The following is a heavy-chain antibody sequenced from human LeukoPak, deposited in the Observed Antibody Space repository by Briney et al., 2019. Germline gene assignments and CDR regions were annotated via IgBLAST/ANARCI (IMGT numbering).Heavy chain of an antibody. CDR2: IKADGSEK. Sequence: PGESLRLSCAASGFSFSGHWMNWVRQPPGKGLEWVANIKADGSEKYYVDSVKGRFTISRDDAKRTVDLQMDNLRAEGTAIYYCAYRNNFEYWGQGALVTVSS. V-gene: IGHV3-7*05. CDR1: GFSFSGHW. CDR3: AYRNNFEY. D-gene: IGHD1-26*01. J-gene: IGHJ4*02.